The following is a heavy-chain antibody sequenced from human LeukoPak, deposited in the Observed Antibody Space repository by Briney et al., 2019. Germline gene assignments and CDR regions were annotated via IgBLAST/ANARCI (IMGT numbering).Heavy chain of an antibody. Sequence: GGSLRLSCAASGFTFSNYWMSWFRQAPGKGLEWVANIKKDGSEKYYVDSAKGRFTISRDNAKNSMYLQMNSLRAEDTAVYYCARGLYSSTTYYFDYWGQGTLVTVSS. CDR1: GFTFSNYW. CDR2: IKKDGSEK. J-gene: IGHJ4*02. D-gene: IGHD6-13*01. V-gene: IGHV3-7*03. CDR3: ARGLYSSTTYYFDY.